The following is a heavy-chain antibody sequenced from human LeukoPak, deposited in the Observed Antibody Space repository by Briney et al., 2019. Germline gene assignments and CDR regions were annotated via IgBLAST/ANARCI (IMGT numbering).Heavy chain of an antibody. Sequence: SETLSLTCTVSGGSTSNYFCTWFRQSAGKGLEWIGRIHTSGSTNYNPSLKSRVSMSVDTSKNQFSLKLSSVTAAYTAVYYCARDPEGHGYYFDYWGQGALVTVSS. CDR1: GGSTSNYF. J-gene: IGHJ4*02. CDR2: IHTSGST. CDR3: ARDPEGHGYYFDY. V-gene: IGHV4-4*07. D-gene: IGHD3-3*01.